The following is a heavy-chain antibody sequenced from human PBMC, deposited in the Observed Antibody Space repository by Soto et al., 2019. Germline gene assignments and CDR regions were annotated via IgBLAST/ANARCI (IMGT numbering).Heavy chain of an antibody. CDR1: GFTFSSYS. V-gene: IGHV3-48*01. Sequence: EVQLVESGGGLVQPGGSLRLSCAASGFTFSSYSMNWVRQAPGKGLEWVSYISSSSTIYYADSVKGRFTISRDNAKNSLYLQMNSLRAEDTAVYYCARGWGIVVVPSGGNFDYWGQGTLVTVSS. CDR2: ISSSSTI. CDR3: ARGWGIVVVPSGGNFDY. J-gene: IGHJ4*02. D-gene: IGHD2-2*01.